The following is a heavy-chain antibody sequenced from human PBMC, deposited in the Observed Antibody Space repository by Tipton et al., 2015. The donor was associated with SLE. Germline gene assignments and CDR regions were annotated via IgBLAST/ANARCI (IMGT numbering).Heavy chain of an antibody. CDR1: GGSISSYY. CDR2: IYTSGST. D-gene: IGHD2-2*01. Sequence: TLSLTCTVSGGSISSYYWSWIRQPAGKGLEWIGRIYTSGSTNYNPSLKSRVTMSVDTSKNQFSLKLSSVTAADTALYYCAREEYCSSTSCLYYYYGMDVWGQGTTVTVSS. J-gene: IGHJ6*02. CDR3: AREEYCSSTSCLYYYYGMDV. V-gene: IGHV4-4*07.